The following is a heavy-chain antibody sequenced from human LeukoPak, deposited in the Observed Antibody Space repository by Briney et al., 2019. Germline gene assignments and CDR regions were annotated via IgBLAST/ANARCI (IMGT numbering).Heavy chain of an antibody. V-gene: IGHV3-33*01. CDR1: GFVFSNYG. D-gene: IGHD3-22*01. Sequence: GRSLRLSCAAPGFVFSNYGMHWVRQAPGKGLEWVVIIWHDGSKKYYADSVLGRFTISRDNSRNTLYLQMNSLRAEDTAIYYCASEFYYDSGYWGQGTLVTVSS. J-gene: IGHJ4*02. CDR2: IWHDGSKK. CDR3: ASEFYYDSGY.